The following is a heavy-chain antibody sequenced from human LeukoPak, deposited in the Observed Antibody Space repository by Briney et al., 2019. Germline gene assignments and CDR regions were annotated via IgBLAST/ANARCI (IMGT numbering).Heavy chain of an antibody. J-gene: IGHJ2*01. D-gene: IGHD6-19*01. CDR3: AGIAVAGNWYFDL. CDR1: GGSISSSSYY. CDR2: IYYSGST. Sequence: SETLPLTCTVSGGSISSSSYYWGWIRQPPGKGLEWIGSIYYSGSTNYNPSLKSRVTMSVDTSKNQFSLKLTSVTAADTAVYYCAGIAVAGNWYFDLWGRGTRVTVSS. V-gene: IGHV4-39*07.